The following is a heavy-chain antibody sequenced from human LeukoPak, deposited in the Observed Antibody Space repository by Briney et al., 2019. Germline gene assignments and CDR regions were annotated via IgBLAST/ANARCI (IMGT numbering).Heavy chain of an antibody. Sequence: HSGRSLRLSCVASGFTFSTYAMSWVRQAPGKGLEWVSVISGSDASTYYADSVKGRFTISRDNSKNTLYLQMNSLRAEDTAVYYCAKEGSSGMTVSNYFDYWGQGTLVTVSS. CDR3: AKEGSSGMTVSNYFDY. V-gene: IGHV3-23*01. D-gene: IGHD6-19*01. CDR2: ISGSDAST. J-gene: IGHJ4*02. CDR1: GFTFSTYA.